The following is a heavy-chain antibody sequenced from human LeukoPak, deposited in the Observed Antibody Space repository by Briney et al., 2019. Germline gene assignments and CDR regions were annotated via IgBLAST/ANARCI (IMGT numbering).Heavy chain of an antibody. J-gene: IGHJ6*03. D-gene: IGHD6-13*01. Sequence: ASVKVSCKASGYTFTSYAMHWVRQAPGQRLEWMGWINAGNGSTKYSQEFQGRVTISRDTSASTAYMELSSLRSEDMAVYYCARDAQLAAAVYYYYYMDVWGKGTTVTVSS. V-gene: IGHV1-3*03. CDR2: INAGNGST. CDR1: GYTFTSYA. CDR3: ARDAQLAAAVYYYYYMDV.